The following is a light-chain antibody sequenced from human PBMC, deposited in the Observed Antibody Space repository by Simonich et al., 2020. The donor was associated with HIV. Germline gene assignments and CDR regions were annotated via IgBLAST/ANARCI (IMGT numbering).Light chain of an antibody. CDR3: QQANSFPIT. Sequence: DIQMTQSPSTLSASVGDRVTITCRASQSISSWLAWYQQKPGRAPKLLNYAASSLQSGVPSRFTGSGSGTDFTLTITNLQPEDSATYYCQQANSFPITFGQGTRLEI. CDR1: QSISSW. CDR2: AAS. V-gene: IGKV1-12*01. J-gene: IGKJ5*01.